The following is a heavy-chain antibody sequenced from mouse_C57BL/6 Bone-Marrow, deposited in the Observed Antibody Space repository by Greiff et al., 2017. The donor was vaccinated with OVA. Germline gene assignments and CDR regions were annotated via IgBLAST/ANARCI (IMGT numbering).Heavy chain of an antibody. CDR1: GYTFTSYW. J-gene: IGHJ2*01. CDR3: ARGGWLRRGRPYYFDY. CDR2: IYPSDSET. V-gene: IGHV1-61*01. D-gene: IGHD2-2*01. Sequence: QVQLQQPGAELVRPGSSVKLSCKASGYTFTSYWMDWVKQRPGQGLEWIGNIYPSDSETHYNQKFKDKATLTVDKYSSTAYMQLSSLTSEDSAVYYCARGGWLRRGRPYYFDYWGQGTTLTVSS.